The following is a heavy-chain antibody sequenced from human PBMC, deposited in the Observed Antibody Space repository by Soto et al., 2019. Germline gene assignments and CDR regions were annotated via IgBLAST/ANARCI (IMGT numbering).Heavy chain of an antibody. V-gene: IGHV3-23*01. Sequence: EVQLLESGGGLVQPGGSLRLSCAASGFTFSSYAMSWVRQAPGKGLEWVSAISGSGGSTYYADSVKGRFTISRDNSKNTLYLQMNSLRAEDTAVYYCAKDLSTYYDFWSGPAPIDYWGQGTLVTVSS. J-gene: IGHJ4*02. CDR3: AKDLSTYYDFWSGPAPIDY. D-gene: IGHD3-3*01. CDR2: ISGSGGST. CDR1: GFTFSSYA.